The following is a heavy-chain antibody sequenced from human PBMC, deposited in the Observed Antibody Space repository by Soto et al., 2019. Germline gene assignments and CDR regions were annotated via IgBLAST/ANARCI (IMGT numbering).Heavy chain of an antibody. J-gene: IGHJ5*02. CDR2: IYYSGST. Sequence: PSETLSLTCTVSGGSISSGGYYWSWIRQHPGKGLEWIGYIYYSGSTYYNPSLKSRVTISVDTSKNQFSLKLSSVTAADTAVYYCARDRGHCTNGGCYTGSSPTWWFDPWGQGTLVTVSS. CDR3: ARDRGHCTNGGCYTGSSPTWWFDP. CDR1: GGSISSGGYY. V-gene: IGHV4-31*03. D-gene: IGHD2-8*01.